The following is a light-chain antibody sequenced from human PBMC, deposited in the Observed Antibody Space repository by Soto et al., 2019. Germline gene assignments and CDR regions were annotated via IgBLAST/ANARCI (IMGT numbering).Light chain of an antibody. V-gene: IGKV1-33*01. J-gene: IGKJ5*01. CDR1: QSIGTY. Sequence: IQMTQSPSSLSASVGDRVTISCRASQSIGTYLHWYQQKPGKAPKLLIYDASNLETGVPSRFSGSGSGTDFTFTISSLQPEDIATYYCQQYDNLPAFGQGTRLEIK. CDR2: DAS. CDR3: QQYDNLPA.